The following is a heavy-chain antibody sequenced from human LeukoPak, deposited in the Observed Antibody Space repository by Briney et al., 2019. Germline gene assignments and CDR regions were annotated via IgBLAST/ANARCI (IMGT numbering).Heavy chain of an antibody. J-gene: IGHJ6*02. V-gene: IGHV4-59*01. Sequence: SETLSLTCTVSGGSISTYYGNWIRQAPGKGLEWIGYIYYSGSTNYNPSLKSRVTISVDTSKNQFSLKLSSVTAADTAVYYCARDRIAAAGRYYYYGMDVWGQGTTVTVSS. D-gene: IGHD6-13*01. CDR2: IYYSGST. CDR3: ARDRIAAAGRYYYYGMDV. CDR1: GGSISTYY.